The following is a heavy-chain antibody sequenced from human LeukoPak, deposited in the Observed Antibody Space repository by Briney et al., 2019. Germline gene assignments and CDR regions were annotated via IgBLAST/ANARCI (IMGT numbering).Heavy chain of an antibody. CDR1: GFTFSDYY. D-gene: IGHD3-22*01. CDR3: VSGTYYYDSSGYYYGDRSAEYFQH. V-gene: IGHV3-11*01. CDR2: LSSSGSTI. J-gene: IGHJ1*01. Sequence: GGSLRLSCAASGFTFSDYYMNWIRQAPGKGLEWVSYLSSSGSTIYYADSVKGRFTISRDNSKNTLYLQMNSLRAEDTAVYYCVSGTYYYDSSGYYYGDRSAEYFQHWGQGTLVTVSS.